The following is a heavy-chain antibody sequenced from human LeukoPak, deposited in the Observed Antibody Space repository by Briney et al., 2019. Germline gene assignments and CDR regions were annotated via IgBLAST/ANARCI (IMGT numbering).Heavy chain of an antibody. V-gene: IGHV3-74*01. D-gene: IGHD2/OR15-2a*01. CDR1: GNYW. Sequence: GGSLRLSCAASGNYWMHWVRQAPGKGLVWVSHINSDGSWTSYADSVKGRFTISKDNAKNTVYLQMNSLRAEDTAVYYCVSFYETYWGRGTLLTVSS. J-gene: IGHJ4*02. CDR3: VSFYETY. CDR2: INSDGSWT.